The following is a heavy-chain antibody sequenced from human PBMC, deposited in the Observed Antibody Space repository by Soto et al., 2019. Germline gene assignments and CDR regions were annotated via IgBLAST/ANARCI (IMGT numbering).Heavy chain of an antibody. CDR1: GYTFTSYG. CDR2: ISAYNGNT. D-gene: IGHD6-19*01. Sequence: ASVKVSCKASGYTFTSYGISWVRQAPGQGLEWMGWISAYNGNTNYAQKLQGRVTMTTDTSTSTAYMELRSLRSDDTAVYYCAREQWLVMPGYYYGMDVWGQGTTVTVSS. J-gene: IGHJ6*02. V-gene: IGHV1-18*04. CDR3: AREQWLVMPGYYYGMDV.